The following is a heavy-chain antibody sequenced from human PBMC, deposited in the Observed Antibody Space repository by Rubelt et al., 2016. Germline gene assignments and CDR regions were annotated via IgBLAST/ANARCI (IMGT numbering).Heavy chain of an antibody. CDR1: GFTFSAYW. D-gene: IGHD1-1*01. J-gene: IGHJ4*02. Sequence: GGGLVQPGGSLRLSCVASGFTFSAYWMGWVRQAPGKGLEWVGNIKKDGSEKYYLESVKGRFTLSSDNAKNQVFLKLNSLRAEDSAVYYCARDPGDNWSHYFDSWGQGTLATVSS. CDR2: IKKDGSEK. CDR3: ARDPGDNWSHYFDS. V-gene: IGHV3-7*01.